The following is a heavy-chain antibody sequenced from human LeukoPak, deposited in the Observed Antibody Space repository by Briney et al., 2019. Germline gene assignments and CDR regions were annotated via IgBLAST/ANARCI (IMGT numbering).Heavy chain of an antibody. CDR2: ISAYNGNT. CDR3: ARVPRLLEEDDYYMDV. V-gene: IGHV1-18*01. Sequence: ASVKVSCKASGYTFTSYGISWVRQAPGQGLEWMGWISAYNGNTNYAQKLQGRVTMTTDTSTSTAYMELRSLRSDDTAVYYCARVPRLLEEDDYYMDVWGKGTTVTVSS. D-gene: IGHD3-3*01. CDR1: GYTFTSYG. J-gene: IGHJ6*03.